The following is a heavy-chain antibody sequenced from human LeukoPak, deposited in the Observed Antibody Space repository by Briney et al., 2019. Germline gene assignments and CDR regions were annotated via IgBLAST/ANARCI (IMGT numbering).Heavy chain of an antibody. CDR2: IYSGSST. J-gene: IGHJ4*02. V-gene: IGHV3-66*01. CDR3: ARATSGWTPKEFDY. D-gene: IGHD6-19*01. CDR1: GFTVSSSY. Sequence: GGSLRLSCAASGFTVSSSYMSWVRQAPGEGLEWVSVIYSGSSTYYADSVKGRFTISRDNSKNTLYLQMSSLRAEDTAVYYCARATSGWTPKEFDYWGQGTLVTVSS.